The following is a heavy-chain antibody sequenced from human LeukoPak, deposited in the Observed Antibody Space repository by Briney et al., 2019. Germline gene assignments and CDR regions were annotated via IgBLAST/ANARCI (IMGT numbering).Heavy chain of an antibody. CDR3: ARGSRELYYFDY. CDR2: IYYSWST. Sequence: PSETLSLTCTVSGGSISSYYWSWVRQPPGKGLEWFGYIYYSWSTKYNPSLKSRVTISVDASKTQFSLKLNSVTAADTAVYYCARGSRELYYFDYWGQGTLVTVSS. V-gene: IGHV4-59*01. D-gene: IGHD1-7*01. J-gene: IGHJ4*02. CDR1: GGSISSYY.